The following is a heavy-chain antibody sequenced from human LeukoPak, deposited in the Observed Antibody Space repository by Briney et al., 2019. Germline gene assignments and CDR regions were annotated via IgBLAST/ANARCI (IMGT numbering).Heavy chain of an antibody. D-gene: IGHD2-15*01. V-gene: IGHV3-23*01. CDR2: VSNSGGST. CDR1: GFTFSSYV. Sequence: PGGSLRLSCAASGFTFSSYVMSWVRQAPGKGLEWVSVVSNSGGSTYYADSVKGRFTISRDNSKNTLYLQMNSLRAEDTAVYYCAKGYCIDNKCSNYDYWGQGMLVTVSS. J-gene: IGHJ4*02. CDR3: AKGYCIDNKCSNYDY.